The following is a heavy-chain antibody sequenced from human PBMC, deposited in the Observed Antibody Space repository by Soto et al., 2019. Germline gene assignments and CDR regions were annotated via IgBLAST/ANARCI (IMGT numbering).Heavy chain of an antibody. D-gene: IGHD3-22*01. V-gene: IGHV4-38-2*01. Sequence: PSETLSLTCAVSGYSISSGYYWCFLRQPPGKGLECIGSIYHGGSTYYNPSLNSRVTLSIDMTNNHVSLILNSVTAADTAVYYCARVGPWVPYYYDGSPYTFENWFDPWGQGTLVTVSS. CDR1: GYSISSGYY. J-gene: IGHJ5*02. CDR3: ARVGPWVPYYYDGSPYTFENWFDP. CDR2: IYHGGST.